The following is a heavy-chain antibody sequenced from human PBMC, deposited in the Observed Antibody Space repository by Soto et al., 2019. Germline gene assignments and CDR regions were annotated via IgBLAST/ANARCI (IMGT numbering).Heavy chain of an antibody. Sequence: TGGSLRLSCAASGFKFSSYGMHWVRQAPGKGLEWVAVISYDGSNKYYADSVKGRFTISRDNSKDTLYLQMNSLRAEDTAVYYCAKWHCNSTSCYPAYYYYYGMDVWRQGTTVTVSS. CDR3: AKWHCNSTSCYPAYYYYYGMDV. CDR1: GFKFSSYG. J-gene: IGHJ6*02. D-gene: IGHD2-2*01. CDR2: ISYDGSNK. V-gene: IGHV3-30*18.